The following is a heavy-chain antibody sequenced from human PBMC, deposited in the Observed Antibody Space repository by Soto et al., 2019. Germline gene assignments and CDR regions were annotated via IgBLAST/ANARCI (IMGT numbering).Heavy chain of an antibody. Sequence: GASVKVSCKASGYTFTSYGISWVRQAPGQGLEWMGWISAYNGNTNYAQKLQGRVTMTTDTSTSTAYMELRSLRSDDTAVYYCARASIAEAGEMRHCDDYWGQGTLVTVSS. D-gene: IGHD6-13*01. CDR1: GYTFTSYG. V-gene: IGHV1-18*01. CDR2: ISAYNGNT. J-gene: IGHJ4*02. CDR3: ARASIAEAGEMRHCDDY.